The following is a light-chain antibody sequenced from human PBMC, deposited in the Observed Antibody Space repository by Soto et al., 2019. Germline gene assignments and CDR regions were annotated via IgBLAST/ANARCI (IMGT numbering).Light chain of an antibody. V-gene: IGKV1-39*01. CDR2: AAS. Sequence: DIQMTQSPSTLSVSIGDRATITCRASQTISDWLAWHQQKPGKAPKLLISAASSLQSGVPSRFSGSGSGTDFTLAISGLQPEDFAIYYSQQRYITPWTFGQGAKVDIK. CDR3: QQRYITPWT. J-gene: IGKJ1*01. CDR1: QTISDW.